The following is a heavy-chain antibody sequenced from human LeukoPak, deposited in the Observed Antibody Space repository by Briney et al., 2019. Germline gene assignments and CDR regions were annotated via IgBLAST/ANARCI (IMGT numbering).Heavy chain of an antibody. CDR1: GFTFSIYG. V-gene: IGHV3-30*02. Sequence: GGSLRLSCAASGFTFSIYGMHWVRQAPGKGLEWVAFIRPDGSNKYYADSAKGRFTISRDNSKNTLYLQMDSLRAEDTAVYYCAKDKGHAFDYWGQGTLVTVSS. J-gene: IGHJ4*02. CDR2: IRPDGSNK. CDR3: AKDKGHAFDY.